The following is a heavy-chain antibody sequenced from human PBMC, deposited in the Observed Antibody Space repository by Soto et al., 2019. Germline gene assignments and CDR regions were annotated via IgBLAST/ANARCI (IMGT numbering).Heavy chain of an antibody. J-gene: IGHJ5*02. CDR2: ISAYNGNT. Sequence: ASVKVSCKASGYTFTSYGISWVRQAPGQGLEWMGWISAYNGNTNYAQKFQGRVTITTDTSASTAYMELSSLRSEDTAVYYCARVQQQLGWFDPWGQGTLVTVSS. CDR1: GYTFTSYG. D-gene: IGHD6-13*01. V-gene: IGHV1-18*01. CDR3: ARVQQQLGWFDP.